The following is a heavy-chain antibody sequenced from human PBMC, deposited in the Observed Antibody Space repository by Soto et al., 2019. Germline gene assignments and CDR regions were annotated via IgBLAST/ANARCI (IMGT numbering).Heavy chain of an antibody. CDR3: ARGTWYYYYYMDV. D-gene: IGHD1-1*01. V-gene: IGHV4-59*08. Sequence: QVQLQESGPGLVKPSETLSHTCTVSGGSISSYYWSWIRQPPGKGLEWIGYIYYSGSTNYNPSLKSRVTISVDTSKNQFSLKLSSVTAADTAVYYCARGTWYYYYYMDVWGKGTTVTVSS. J-gene: IGHJ6*03. CDR2: IYYSGST. CDR1: GGSISSYY.